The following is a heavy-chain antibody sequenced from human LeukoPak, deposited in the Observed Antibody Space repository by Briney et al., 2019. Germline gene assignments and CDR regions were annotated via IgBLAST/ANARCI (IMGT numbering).Heavy chain of an antibody. V-gene: IGHV3-48*03. J-gene: IGHJ6*03. CDR2: ISSSGSTI. Sequence: GGSLRLSCAASGFTFSSYEMNWVRQAPGKGLEWVSYISSSGSTIYYADSGKGRFTISRDNAKNSLYLQMNSLRAEDTAVYYCAGRAYSSIEVYMDVWGKGTTVTISS. D-gene: IGHD6-13*01. CDR1: GFTFSSYE. CDR3: AGRAYSSIEVYMDV.